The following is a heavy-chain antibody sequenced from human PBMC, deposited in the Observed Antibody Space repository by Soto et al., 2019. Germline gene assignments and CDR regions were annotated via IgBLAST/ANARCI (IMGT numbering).Heavy chain of an antibody. J-gene: IGHJ4*02. D-gene: IGHD6-19*01. V-gene: IGHV3-30*18. CDR1: GFTFSSYA. Sequence: GGSLRLSCAASGFTFSSYAMTWVRQATGKGLEWVAVVSHDGRNTHYADSVKGRFTISRDSSKNTVSLEMTSLRAEDTAVYYCAKGGRQWLVTSDFNYWGQGALVTVS. CDR3: AKGGRQWLVTSDFNY. CDR2: VSHDGRNT.